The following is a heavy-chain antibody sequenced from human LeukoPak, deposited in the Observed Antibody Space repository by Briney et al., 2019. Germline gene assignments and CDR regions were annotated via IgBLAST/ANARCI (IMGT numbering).Heavy chain of an antibody. D-gene: IGHD3-10*01. CDR2: INSDGSST. J-gene: IGHJ4*02. CDR1: GFTFSSYW. CDR3: ARITMVRGGKGLDY. Sequence: PGGSLRLSCAASGFTFSSYWTHWVRQAPGEGLVWVSRINSDGSSTSYADSVKGRFTISRDNAKNTLYLQMNSLRAEDTAVYYCARITMVRGGKGLDYWGQGALVTVSS. V-gene: IGHV3-74*01.